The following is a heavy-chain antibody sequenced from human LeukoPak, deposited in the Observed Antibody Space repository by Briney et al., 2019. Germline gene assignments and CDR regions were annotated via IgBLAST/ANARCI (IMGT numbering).Heavy chain of an antibody. D-gene: IGHD3-3*01. Sequence: GGSLRLSCVASGFTFSTYWMSWVRQAPGKGLEWVANIKEDGTEKYYVDSVKGRFTISRDNAKNSLYLQMNSLRAEDTAMYYCARESTRGRFLGWFPYWFFDLWGRGTLVSVSS. CDR3: ARESTRGRFLGWFPYWFFDL. CDR1: GFTFSTYW. V-gene: IGHV3-7*01. CDR2: IKEDGTEK. J-gene: IGHJ2*01.